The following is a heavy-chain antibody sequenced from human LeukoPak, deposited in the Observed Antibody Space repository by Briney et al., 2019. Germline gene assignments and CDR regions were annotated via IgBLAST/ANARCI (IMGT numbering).Heavy chain of an antibody. J-gene: IGHJ4*02. CDR1: GFTFSSYA. D-gene: IGHD3-22*01. CDR3: ARVSGIFAVVITHFDH. CDR2: ISYDGSNK. V-gene: IGHV3-30-3*01. Sequence: GGSLRLSCAASGFTFSSYAMHWVRQAPGKGLEWVAVISYDGSNKYYADSVKGRFTISRDNSKNTLYLQMNSLRAEDTAVYYCARVSGIFAVVITHFDHWGQGTLVTVSS.